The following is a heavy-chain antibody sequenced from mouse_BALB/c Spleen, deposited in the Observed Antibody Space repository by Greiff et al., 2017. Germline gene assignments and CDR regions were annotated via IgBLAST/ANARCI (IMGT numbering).Heavy chain of an antibody. J-gene: IGHJ4*01. D-gene: IGHD1-1*01. CDR3: ARCSGHYYAMDY. V-gene: IGHV1-9*01. CDR2: ILPGSGST. CDR1: GYTFSSYW. Sequence: VHLVESGAELMKPGASVKISCKATGYTFSSYWIEWVKQRPGHGLEWIGEILPGSGSTNYNEKFKGKATFTADTSSNTAYMQLSSLTSEDSAVYYCARCSGHYYAMDYWGQGTSVTVSS.